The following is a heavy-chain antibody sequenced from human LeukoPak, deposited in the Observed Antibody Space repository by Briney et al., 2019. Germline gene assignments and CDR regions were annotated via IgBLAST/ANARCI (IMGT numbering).Heavy chain of an antibody. V-gene: IGHV4-4*07. Sequence: PSETLSLTCTVSGGSISSYYWSWIRQPAGKGLEWIGRIYTSGSTNYNPSLKSRVTMSVDTSKNQFSLKLSSVTAADTAVYYCARGWPDYGVHDWAYYYYGMDVWGQGTTVTVSS. D-gene: IGHD4-17*01. J-gene: IGHJ6*02. CDR1: GGSISSYY. CDR3: ARGWPDYGVHDWAYYYYGMDV. CDR2: IYTSGST.